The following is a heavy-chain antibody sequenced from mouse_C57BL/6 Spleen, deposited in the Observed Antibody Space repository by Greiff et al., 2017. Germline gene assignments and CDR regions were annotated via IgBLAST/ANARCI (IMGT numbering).Heavy chain of an antibody. V-gene: IGHV1-52*01. CDR3: ARDYGSSSAWFAY. J-gene: IGHJ3*01. CDR2: IDPSDSET. CDR1: GYTFTSYW. Sequence: QVQLQQPGAELVRPGSSVKLSCKASGYTFTSYWMHWVKQRPIQGLEWIGNIDPSDSETHYNQKFKDKATLTVDKSSSTAYMQLSSLTSEDSAVYYWARDYGSSSAWFAYWGQGTLVTVSA. D-gene: IGHD1-1*01.